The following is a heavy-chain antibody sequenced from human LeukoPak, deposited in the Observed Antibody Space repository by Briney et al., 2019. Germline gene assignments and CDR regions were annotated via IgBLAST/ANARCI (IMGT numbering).Heavy chain of an antibody. Sequence: SETLSLTCTVSGNSIRSYYWSWIRQPPGKGLEWIGYIYHSGSTYYNPSLKSRVTISVDRSKNQFSLKLSSVTAADTAVYYCASTHCSSTSCLSSDAFDIWGQGTMVTVSS. J-gene: IGHJ3*02. CDR3: ASTHCSSTSCLSSDAFDI. V-gene: IGHV4-59*12. CDR2: IYHSGST. D-gene: IGHD2-2*01. CDR1: GNSIRSYY.